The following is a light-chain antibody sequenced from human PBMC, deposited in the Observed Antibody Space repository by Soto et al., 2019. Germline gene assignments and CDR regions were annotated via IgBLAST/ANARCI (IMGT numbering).Light chain of an antibody. CDR1: QSVSSSY. CDR2: GAS. Sequence: PGARATLSCRASQSVSSSYLAWYQQKPGQAPRLLIYGASSRATGIPDRFSGSGSGTDFTLTISRLEPEDFAVYYCQQYGSSPMTFGQGTKVDIK. CDR3: QQYGSSPMT. J-gene: IGKJ1*01. V-gene: IGKV3-20*01.